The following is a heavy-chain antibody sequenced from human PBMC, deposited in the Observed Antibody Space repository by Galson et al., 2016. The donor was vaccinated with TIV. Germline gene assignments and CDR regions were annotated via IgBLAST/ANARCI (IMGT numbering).Heavy chain of an antibody. J-gene: IGHJ6*02. CDR1: GYIITSYA. CDR2: INAGTGDT. Sequence: SVKVSCKASGYIITSYAMHWVRQAPGQRFEWMGWINAGTGDTKFSQKFQGRVTLTRGTSASTVYMGLSSLTSEDTAVYYCARDFGGSFSPFYGMDLWGQGTTVTVSS. D-gene: IGHD3-16*01. V-gene: IGHV1-3*01. CDR3: ARDFGGSFSPFYGMDL.